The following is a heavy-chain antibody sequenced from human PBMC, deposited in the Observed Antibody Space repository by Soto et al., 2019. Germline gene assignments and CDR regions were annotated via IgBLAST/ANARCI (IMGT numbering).Heavy chain of an antibody. CDR3: ARDLRGIQLWTHYYYYGMDV. J-gene: IGHJ6*02. V-gene: IGHV3-30-3*01. D-gene: IGHD5-18*01. CDR2: ISYDGSNK. CDR1: GFTFSSYA. Sequence: QVPLVESGGGVVQPGRSLRLSCAASGFTFSSYAMHWVRQAPGKGLEWVAVISYDGSNKYYADSVKGRFTISRDNSKNTLYLQMNSLRAEDTAVYYCARDLRGIQLWTHYYYYGMDVWGQGTTVTVSS.